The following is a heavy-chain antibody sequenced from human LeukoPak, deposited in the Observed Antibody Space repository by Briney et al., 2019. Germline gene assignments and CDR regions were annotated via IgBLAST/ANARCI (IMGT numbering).Heavy chain of an antibody. CDR2: IYYSGST. J-gene: IGHJ5*02. CDR3: AKSYMGMGWFDP. V-gene: IGHV4-59*01. Sequence: PSETLSLTCTVSGGSISSYYWNWIRQPPGKGLEWIGHIYYSGSTNYNPSLKSRVTISVDTSKNQFSLKLSSVTAADTAVYYCAKSYMGMGWFDPWGQGTLVTVSS. D-gene: IGHD1-26*01. CDR1: GGSISSYY.